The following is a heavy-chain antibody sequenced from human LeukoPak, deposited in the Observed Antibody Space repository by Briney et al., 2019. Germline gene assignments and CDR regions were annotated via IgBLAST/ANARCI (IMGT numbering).Heavy chain of an antibody. Sequence: PAETLSLTCTVSGGSISSSNYYWGWIRQPPGKGLEWIGYIYYSGSTNYNPSLKSRVTISVDTSKNQFSLKLSSVTAADTAVYYCARGARGDLDPWGPGTLVTVSS. CDR2: IYYSGST. V-gene: IGHV4-61*05. CDR1: GGSISSSNYY. CDR3: ARGARGDLDP. J-gene: IGHJ5*02.